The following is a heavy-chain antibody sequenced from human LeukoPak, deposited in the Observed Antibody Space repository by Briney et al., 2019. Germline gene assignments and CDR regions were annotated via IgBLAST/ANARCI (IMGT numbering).Heavy chain of an antibody. Sequence: QPGRSLRLSCAASGFKFNDYAMHWVRQAPGKGLEWVSGISWNSGNIGYADSVKGRFTISRDNAKNSLYLQMNSLRGEDTALYYCAKGSFRWLPRDFDYWGQGTLVTVSS. CDR2: ISWNSGNI. CDR3: AKGSFRWLPRDFDY. D-gene: IGHD5-12*01. CDR1: GFKFNDYA. J-gene: IGHJ4*02. V-gene: IGHV3-9*01.